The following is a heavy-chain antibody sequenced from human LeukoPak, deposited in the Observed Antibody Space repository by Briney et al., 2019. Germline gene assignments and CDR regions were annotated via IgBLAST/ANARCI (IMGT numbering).Heavy chain of an antibody. CDR2: ISDSGVTT. D-gene: IGHD2-15*01. V-gene: IGHV3-23*01. CDR1: GFTFSNYA. Sequence: GGSLTLSCAASGFTFSNYAMRWVRQAPGKGLEWVSGISDSGVTTYYADSVKGRFTISRDNYKNTLFLQVNSLRAEDTAVYYCARSSSRNSFYFDYWGQGTLVTASS. CDR3: ARSSSRNSFYFDY. J-gene: IGHJ4*02.